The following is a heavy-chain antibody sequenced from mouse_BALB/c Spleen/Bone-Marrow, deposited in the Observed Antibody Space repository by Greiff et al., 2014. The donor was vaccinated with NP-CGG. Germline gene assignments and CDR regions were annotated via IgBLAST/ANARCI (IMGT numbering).Heavy chain of an antibody. V-gene: IGHV1-76*01. J-gene: IGHJ4*01. Sequence: QVQLKQSGAELVRPGASVKLSCKTSGYIFTSYWIHWVQQRPGQGLEWIARIYPGTGSSYYNEKFKGKATLTADKSSSTAYMQLNSLKSEDSAVYFCARTSNPSMDYWGQGTSVTVSS. CDR3: ARTSNPSMDY. D-gene: IGHD2-5*01. CDR1: GYIFTSYW. CDR2: IYPGTGSS.